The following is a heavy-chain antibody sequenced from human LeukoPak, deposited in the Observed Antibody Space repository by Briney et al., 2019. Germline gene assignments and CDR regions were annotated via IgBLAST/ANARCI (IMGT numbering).Heavy chain of an antibody. J-gene: IGHJ4*02. CDR2: IRYDGSNK. V-gene: IGHV3-30*02. CDR3: AKAYYYDSSGYYFRPRLLPPIDY. CDR1: GFTFSSYG. Sequence: GGSLRLSCVASGFTFSSYGMSWVRQAPGKGLEWVAFIRYDGSNKYYADSVKGRFTISRDNSKNTLYLQMNSLRAEDTAVYYCAKAYYYDSSGYYFRPRLLPPIDYWGQGTLVTVSS. D-gene: IGHD3-22*01.